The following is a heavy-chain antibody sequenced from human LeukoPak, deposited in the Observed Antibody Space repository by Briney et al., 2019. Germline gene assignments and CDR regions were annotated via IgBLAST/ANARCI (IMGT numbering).Heavy chain of an antibody. D-gene: IGHD3-9*01. CDR1: GYTFTSYG. V-gene: IGHV1-18*01. CDR3: ARDRSREYYDILTGYYTYYYYMDV. J-gene: IGHJ6*03. Sequence: GASVKVSCKASGYTFTSYGISWVRQAPGQGLEWMGWISADNGNTNYAQKLQGRVTMTTDTSTSTAYMELRSLRSDDTAVYYCARDRSREYYDILTGYYTYYYYMDVWGKGTTVTVSS. CDR2: ISADNGNT.